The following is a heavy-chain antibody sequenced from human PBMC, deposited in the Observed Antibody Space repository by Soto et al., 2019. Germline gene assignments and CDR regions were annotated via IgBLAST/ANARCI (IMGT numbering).Heavy chain of an antibody. CDR3: ARICGWYYIDF. CDR2: IFYNGTA. V-gene: IGHV4-61*01. CDR1: GGSVSSGSFH. Sequence: SETLSLTCSVSGGSVSSGSFHWSWIRQPPGKGLQFIGSIFYNGTANYSPSLKNRVSISIDTSQSQFFLQLISVAAADTAVYYCARICGWYYIDFWGQGSLVTVSS. J-gene: IGHJ4*02. D-gene: IGHD6-19*01.